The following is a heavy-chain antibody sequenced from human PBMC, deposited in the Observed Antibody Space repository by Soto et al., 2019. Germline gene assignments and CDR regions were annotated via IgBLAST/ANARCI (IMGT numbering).Heavy chain of an antibody. D-gene: IGHD3-3*01. CDR3: ARDRRITIFGVVHYYYGMDV. Sequence: QVQLVESGGGVVQPGRSLRLSCAASGFTFSSYAMHWVRQAPGKGLEWVAVISYDGSNKYYADSVKGRFTISRDNSKNTLYLQMNSLRAEETAVYYCARDRRITIFGVVHYYYGMDVWGQGTTVTVSS. V-gene: IGHV3-30-3*01. CDR1: GFTFSSYA. CDR2: ISYDGSNK. J-gene: IGHJ6*02.